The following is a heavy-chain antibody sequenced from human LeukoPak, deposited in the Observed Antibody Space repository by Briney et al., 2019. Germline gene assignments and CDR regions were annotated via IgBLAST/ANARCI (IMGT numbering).Heavy chain of an antibody. CDR3: ARVVGGYYLHAAFDI. CDR1: GGTFSSYA. CDR2: IIPIFGTA. D-gene: IGHD3-22*01. V-gene: IGHV1-69*13. J-gene: IGHJ3*02. Sequence: SVKVSCKASGGTFSSYAISWVRQAPGQGLEWMGGIIPIFGTANYAQKFQGRVTITADESTSTAYMELSSLRSEDTAVYYCARVVGGYYLHAAFDIWGQGTMVTVSS.